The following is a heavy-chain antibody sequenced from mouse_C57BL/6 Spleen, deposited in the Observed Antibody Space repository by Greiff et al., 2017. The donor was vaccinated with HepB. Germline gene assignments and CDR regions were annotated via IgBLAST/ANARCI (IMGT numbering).Heavy chain of an antibody. D-gene: IGHD1-1*01. Sequence: EVKLMESGEGLVKPGGSLKLSCAASGFTFSSYAMSWVRQTPEKRLEWVAYISSGGDYIYYADTVKGRFTISRDNARNTLYLQMSSLKSEDTAMYYCTRDRGYYGSSYTWYFDVWGTGTTVTVSS. CDR2: ISSGGDYI. CDR3: TRDRGYYGSSYTWYFDV. J-gene: IGHJ1*03. CDR1: GFTFSSYA. V-gene: IGHV5-9-1*02.